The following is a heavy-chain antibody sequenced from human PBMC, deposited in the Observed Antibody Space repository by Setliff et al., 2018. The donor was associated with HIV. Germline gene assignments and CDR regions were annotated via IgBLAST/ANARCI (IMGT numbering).Heavy chain of an antibody. Sequence: ASVKVSCKASGYTFTTYAMHWVRQAPGQGLEWMGWINGVDGYTKCSQKFRDRLTITSDTSASTAYMELHSLRSEDTAIYYCASSTITIFGVVPYYFDYWGQGTLVTVSS. CDR1: GYTFTTYA. D-gene: IGHD3-3*01. J-gene: IGHJ4*02. V-gene: IGHV1-3*01. CDR3: ASSTITIFGVVPYYFDY. CDR2: INGVDGYT.